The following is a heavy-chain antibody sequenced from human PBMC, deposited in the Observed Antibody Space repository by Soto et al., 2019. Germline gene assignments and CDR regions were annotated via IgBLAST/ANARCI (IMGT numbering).Heavy chain of an antibody. V-gene: IGHV4-34*01. CDR1: GGSFSGYY. Sequence: QVQLQQWGAGLLKPSETLSLTCAVYGGSFSGYYWTWIRQPPGTGLEWIGVINHGGSTNYNPSLKRRVTISVDTSKNQFSLKLTSVTAADTAVYYCASDKITGLFDYWGQGSLVTVSS. J-gene: IGHJ4*02. CDR3: ASDKITGLFDY. D-gene: IGHD2-8*02. CDR2: INHGGST.